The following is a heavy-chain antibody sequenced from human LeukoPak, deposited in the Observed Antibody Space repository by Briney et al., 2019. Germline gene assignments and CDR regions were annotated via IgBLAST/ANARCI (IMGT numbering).Heavy chain of an antibody. CDR1: GGSFSTYY. Sequence: PSETLSLTCAVYGGSFSTYYWSWIRQPPGKRLEWIGDITYSGSINYNPFLTSRVTISVDTSKNQFSLKLDSVTAADTAVYYCTRERRNGYRDAFDIWGQGTMVTVSS. V-gene: IGHV4-59*01. D-gene: IGHD5-24*01. J-gene: IGHJ3*02. CDR2: ITYSGSI. CDR3: TRERRNGYRDAFDI.